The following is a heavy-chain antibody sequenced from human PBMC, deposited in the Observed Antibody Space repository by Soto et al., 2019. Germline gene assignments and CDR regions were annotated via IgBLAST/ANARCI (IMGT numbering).Heavy chain of an antibody. CDR3: ARGGGNWCFGS. CDR1: GHSINSGYY. D-gene: IGHD2-15*01. Sequence: KASETLSLTCAVSGHSINSGYYWGWIRQPPGKGLEWIGSIQHSGGTYDNPSLKSRGTIFIDPSKNQFSRRLTSVTHANTAAYYFARGGGNWCFGSWGRRTLVTVSS. V-gene: IGHV4-38-2*01. CDR2: IQHSGGT. J-gene: IGHJ4*02.